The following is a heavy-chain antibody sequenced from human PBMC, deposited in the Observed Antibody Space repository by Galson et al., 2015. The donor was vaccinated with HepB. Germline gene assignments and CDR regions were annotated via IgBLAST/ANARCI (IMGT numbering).Heavy chain of an antibody. CDR3: ARDLDPQPDGAAGSPYYYYYGMDV. D-gene: IGHD6-13*01. CDR2: INPNSGGT. J-gene: IGHJ6*02. Sequence: SVKVSCKASGYTFTGYYMHWVRQAPGQGLEWMGWINPNSGGTNYAQKFQDRVTMTRNTSISTAYMELSGLRSDDTAVYYCARDLDPQPDGAAGSPYYYYYGMDVWGQGTTVTVSS. CDR1: GYTFTGYY. V-gene: IGHV1-2*02.